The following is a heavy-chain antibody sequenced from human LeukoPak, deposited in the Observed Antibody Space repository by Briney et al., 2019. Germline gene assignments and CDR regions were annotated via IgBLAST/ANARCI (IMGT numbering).Heavy chain of an antibody. Sequence: SQTLSLTCAVSGGSISSGGYSWSWIRPPPGKGLVWIGNIYHSGSAYYNPSLKSRVTITVDRSKNQFSLRLSSVTAADTAVYYCARGQFVAFDIWGQGTMVTVSS. CDR3: ARGQFVAFDI. D-gene: IGHD2-15*01. J-gene: IGHJ3*02. V-gene: IGHV4-30-2*01. CDR1: GGSISSGGYS. CDR2: IYHSGSA.